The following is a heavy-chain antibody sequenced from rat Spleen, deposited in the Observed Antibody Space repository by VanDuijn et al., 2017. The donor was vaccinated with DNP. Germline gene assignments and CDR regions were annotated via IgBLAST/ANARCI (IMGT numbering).Heavy chain of an antibody. CDR1: GFTFSDNN. J-gene: IGHJ2*01. CDR2: ITYDGSGT. V-gene: IGHV5-7*01. D-gene: IGHD1-11*01. Sequence: EVQLVDSGGGLVQPGGSLNLSCAASGFTFSDNNMAWVRQAPKKGLEWVATITYDGSGTYYRDSVKGRFTISRDFAKSTLYLQMDSLRSEDSATYYCTTRGNYGGYDYWGQGVMVTVSS. CDR3: TTRGNYGGYDY.